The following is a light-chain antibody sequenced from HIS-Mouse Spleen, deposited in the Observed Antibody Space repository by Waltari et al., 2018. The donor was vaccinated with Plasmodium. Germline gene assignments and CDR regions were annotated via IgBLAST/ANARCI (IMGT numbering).Light chain of an antibody. CDR1: ALPKHY. J-gene: IGLJ3*02. V-gene: IGLV3-10*01. Sequence: SYALTQPPSVSVSPGPTARITCSGDALPKHYAYWYQQKSGQAPVLVIYEDSKRPSGIPERFSGSSSGTMATLTISGAQVEDEADYYCYSTDSSGNHRVFGGGTKLTVL. CDR2: EDS. CDR3: YSTDSSGNHRV.